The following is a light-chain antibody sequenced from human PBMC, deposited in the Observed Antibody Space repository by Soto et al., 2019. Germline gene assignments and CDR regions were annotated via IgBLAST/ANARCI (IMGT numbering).Light chain of an antibody. CDR1: SSIIGKKY. CDR3: AAWDDSVGGPA. Sequence: QSVLTQPPSASGTPGQTVTISFSGSSSIIGKKYVYWYQQLPGTAPKVLMYRNNQPPSGVPDRCSGSKSGTSASLAISGLLCEDEADYYCAAWDDSVGGPAFGGGTKLTVL. V-gene: IGLV1-47*01. CDR2: RNN. J-gene: IGLJ2*01.